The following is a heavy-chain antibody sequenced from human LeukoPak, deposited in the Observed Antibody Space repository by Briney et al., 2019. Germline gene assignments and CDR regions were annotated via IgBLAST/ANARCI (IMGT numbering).Heavy chain of an antibody. CDR1: GYTFTSYG. Sequence: GASVKVSCKASGYTFTSYGISWVRQAPGQGLEWMGGIIPIFGTANYAQKFQGRVTITTDESTSTAYMELSSLRSEDTAVYYCATSYCSSTSCSNTFDYWGQGTLVTVSS. D-gene: IGHD2-2*01. CDR2: IIPIFGTA. CDR3: ATSYCSSTSCSNTFDY. V-gene: IGHV1-69*05. J-gene: IGHJ4*02.